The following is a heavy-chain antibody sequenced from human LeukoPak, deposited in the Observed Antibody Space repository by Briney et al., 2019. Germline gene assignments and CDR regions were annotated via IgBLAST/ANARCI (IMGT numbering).Heavy chain of an antibody. D-gene: IGHD3-10*01. Sequence: SETLSLTCAVYGGSFSGYYWSWIRQPPGKGLEWIGEINHSRSTNYNPSLKSRVTISVDTSKNQFSLKLSSVTAADTAVYYCARATWFGEFHFDYWGQGTLVTVSS. CDR2: INHSRST. J-gene: IGHJ4*02. CDR3: ARATWFGEFHFDY. CDR1: GGSFSGYY. V-gene: IGHV4-34*01.